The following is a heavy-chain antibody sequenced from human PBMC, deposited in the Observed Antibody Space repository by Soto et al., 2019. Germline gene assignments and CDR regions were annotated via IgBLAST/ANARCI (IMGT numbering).Heavy chain of an antibody. CDR3: ASMSIAAAGAFDY. J-gene: IGHJ4*02. D-gene: IGHD6-13*01. Sequence: GGSLRLSCAASGFTFSSYSMNWFRQAPGKGLEWVSSISSSSSYIYYADSVKGRFTISRDNAKNSLYLQMNSLRAEDTAVYYCASMSIAAAGAFDYWGQGTLVTVST. CDR1: GFTFSSYS. CDR2: ISSSSSYI. V-gene: IGHV3-21*01.